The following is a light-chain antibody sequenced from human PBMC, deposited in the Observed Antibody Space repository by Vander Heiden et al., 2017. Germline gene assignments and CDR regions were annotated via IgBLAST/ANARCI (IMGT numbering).Light chain of an antibody. CDR2: LEGSGDD. CDR1: SAHSSYI. CDR3: ETWDSNTHVV. Sequence: LTQSSSASASLGSSVSLTGPLSSAHSSYIIAWQQQQPGMAPRYLRKLEGSGDDNKGSGVHDRVSGSSSGADRYLTISNLQFEDEADYYCETWDSNTHVVFGGGTKLTVL. V-gene: IGLV4-60*02. J-gene: IGLJ2*01.